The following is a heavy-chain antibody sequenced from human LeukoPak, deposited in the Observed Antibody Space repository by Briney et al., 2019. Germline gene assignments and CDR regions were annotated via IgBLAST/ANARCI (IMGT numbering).Heavy chain of an antibody. CDR1: GGSISSYY. CDR3: AGHVSDYYDSSALREADDAFDI. J-gene: IGHJ3*02. D-gene: IGHD3-22*01. CDR2: IYYSGST. Sequence: SETLSLTCTVSGGSISSYYWSWIRQPPGKGLEWIGYIYYSGSTNYNPSLKSRVTISVDTSKNQFSLKLSSVTAADTAVYYCAGHVSDYYDSSALREADDAFDIWGQGTMVTVSS. V-gene: IGHV4-59*08.